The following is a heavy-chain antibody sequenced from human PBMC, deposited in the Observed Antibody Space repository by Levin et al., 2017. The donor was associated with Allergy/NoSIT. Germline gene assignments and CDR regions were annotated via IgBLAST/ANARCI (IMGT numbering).Heavy chain of an antibody. D-gene: IGHD3-16*01. CDR1: GYSISNDNW. CDR3: ARRGGSGESWCDP. Sequence: SETLSLTCAVSGYSISNDNWWGWIRQPPGKGLEWIGYIYYSGTTHYNPSLKSRVTMSVDTSKSQFSLKLDSVTAVDTAVYCCARRGGSGESWCDPWGQGILVNVSS. J-gene: IGHJ5*02. CDR2: IYYSGTT. V-gene: IGHV4-28*01.